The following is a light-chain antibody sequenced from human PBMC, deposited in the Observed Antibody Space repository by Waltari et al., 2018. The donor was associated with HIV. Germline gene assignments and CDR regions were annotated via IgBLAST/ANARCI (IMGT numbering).Light chain of an antibody. J-gene: IGKJ1*01. V-gene: IGKV4-1*01. CDR2: WSS. Sequence: DIVMTQSPDSLSVSLGERATIECKSTQNLLFNNSNYLAWYQQKPGQPPKLLTYWSSVRESGVPDRFSASGSRAVFTLTISSLQAEDVAVYYCQQYFQIPWTFGQGTWVEVK. CDR1: QNLLFNNSNY. CDR3: QQYFQIPWT.